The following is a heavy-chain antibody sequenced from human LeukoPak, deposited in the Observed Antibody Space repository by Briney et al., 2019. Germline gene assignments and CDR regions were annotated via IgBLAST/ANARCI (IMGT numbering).Heavy chain of an antibody. J-gene: IGHJ6*02. V-gene: IGHV3-53*01. CDR3: ARDMGYDYVWGSYLYYYYGMDV. D-gene: IGHD3-16*02. CDR2: IYSGGSA. Sequence: GGPLRLSCAASGFAVSSIYMSWVRQAPGKGLEWVSVIYSGGSAYYADSVKGRFTISRDNAKNTLYLQMNSLRAEDTAVYYCARDMGYDYVWGSYLYYYYGMDVWGQGTTVTVSS. CDR1: GFAVSSIY.